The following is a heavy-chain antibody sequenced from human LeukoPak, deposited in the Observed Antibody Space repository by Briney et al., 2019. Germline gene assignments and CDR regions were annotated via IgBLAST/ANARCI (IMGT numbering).Heavy chain of an antibody. V-gene: IGHV1-8*03. J-gene: IGHJ3*01. CDR3: ANKRKYIQGDDAFDL. CDR2: MNPNSGNT. Sequence: ASVKVSCKASGYTFTSYDINWVRQATGQGLEWMGWMNPNSGNTGYAQKFQGRVTITRNTSISTAYMELSSLRSEDTAVYYCANKRKYIQGDDAFDLWGQGTMVTVSS. CDR1: GYTFTSYD. D-gene: IGHD2-21*01.